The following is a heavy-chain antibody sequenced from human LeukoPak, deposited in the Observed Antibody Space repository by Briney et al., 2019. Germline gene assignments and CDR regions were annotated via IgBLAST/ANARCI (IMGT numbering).Heavy chain of an antibody. V-gene: IGHV4-34*01. CDR2: INHSGST. Sequence: SETLSLTCAVYGGSFSGYYWSWIRQPPGKGLEWIGEINHSGSTNYNPSLKSRVTISVDTSKNQFSLRLSSVTAADTAVYYCARGNFEWFGELSVWFDPWGQGTLVTVSS. CDR1: GGSFSGYY. J-gene: IGHJ5*02. D-gene: IGHD3-10*01. CDR3: ARGNFEWFGELSVWFDP.